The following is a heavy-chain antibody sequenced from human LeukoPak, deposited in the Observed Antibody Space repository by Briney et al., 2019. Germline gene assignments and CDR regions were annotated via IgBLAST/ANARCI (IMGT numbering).Heavy chain of an antibody. V-gene: IGHV3-30*03. CDR2: ISYDGSNT. Sequence: GRSLRLSCAASGFTFSNYGMHWVRQAPGKGLEWVAVISYDGSNTYYADSVKGRFTISRDNAKNSLYLQMNSLRAEDTAVYYCARVASRNYYDSSGYYSDYWGQGTLVTVSS. D-gene: IGHD3-22*01. CDR3: ARVASRNYYDSSGYYSDY. CDR1: GFTFSNYG. J-gene: IGHJ4*02.